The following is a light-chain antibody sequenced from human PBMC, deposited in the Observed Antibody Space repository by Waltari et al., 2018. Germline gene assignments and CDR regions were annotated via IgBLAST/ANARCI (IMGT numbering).Light chain of an antibody. CDR1: QNVLFVSNNKNY. Sequence: DIVMIQSPDSLAVSLGERANISCKSSQNVLFVSNNKNYLAWYQHKPRQPPKLLLFGASTREAGVPDRFSASGSATDFTLTINNLQAEDVAVYSCQQYFKSPPTFGQGTRVEIK. J-gene: IGKJ1*01. CDR2: GAS. V-gene: IGKV4-1*01. CDR3: QQYFKSPPT.